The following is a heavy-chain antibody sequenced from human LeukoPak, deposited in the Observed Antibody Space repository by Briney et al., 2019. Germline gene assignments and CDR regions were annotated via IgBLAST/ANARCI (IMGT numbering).Heavy chain of an antibody. CDR1: GYTFTGYY. V-gene: IGHV1-2*02. Sequence: GASVKVSCKASGYTFTGYYMHWVRQAPGQGLEWMGWINPNSGGTNYAQKFQGRVTMTRDTSISTAYMELSRLRSDDTAVYYCARALTPVYYYDSSGYVAFDIWGQGTMVTVSS. J-gene: IGHJ3*02. D-gene: IGHD3-22*01. CDR2: INPNSGGT. CDR3: ARALTPVYYYDSSGYVAFDI.